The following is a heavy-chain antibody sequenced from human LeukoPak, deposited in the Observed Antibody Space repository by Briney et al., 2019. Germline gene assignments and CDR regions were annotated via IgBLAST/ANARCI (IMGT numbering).Heavy chain of an antibody. V-gene: IGHV3-21*01. J-gene: IGHJ6*03. Sequence: GGSLRLSCAASGFTFSNYSMNWVRQAPGKGLEWVSSISSSSSYIYYADSVKGRFTISRDNAKNSLYLQMNSLRAEDTAVYYCARTNYGSGSYMGTYYYYMDVWGKGTTVTISS. D-gene: IGHD3-10*01. CDR1: GFTFSNYS. CDR3: ARTNYGSGSYMGTYYYYMDV. CDR2: ISSSSSYI.